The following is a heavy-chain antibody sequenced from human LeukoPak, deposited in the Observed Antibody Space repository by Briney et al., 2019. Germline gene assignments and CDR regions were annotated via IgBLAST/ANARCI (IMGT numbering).Heavy chain of an antibody. CDR1: GFTFSDYY. V-gene: IGHV3-11*01. CDR2: ITSGGTTT. J-gene: IGHJ5*02. CDR3: VLRGYSYGKGAIWFDP. Sequence: GGSLRLSCAGSGFTFSDYYMSWIRQAPGKGLEWVSHITSGGTTTYYADSVKGRFTISRDNAKSSLHLQMNSLRAEDTAVYARVLRGYSYGKGAIWFDPWGQGTLVTVSS. D-gene: IGHD5-18*01.